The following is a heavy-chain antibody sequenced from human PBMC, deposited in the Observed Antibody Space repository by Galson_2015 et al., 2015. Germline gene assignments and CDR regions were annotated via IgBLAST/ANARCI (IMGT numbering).Heavy chain of an antibody. J-gene: IGHJ4*02. Sequence: SVKVSCKASGYTFTGHYLHWVRQAPGQGLEWMGWLHPNSANTNYAQNFQAWVTMTWDTSISTAYLEVSRLRSDDTAVYYCARQTADGYKLDFWRQGTLVTVSS. D-gene: IGHD5-24*01. CDR3: ARQTADGYKLDF. CDR2: LHPNSANT. V-gene: IGHV1-2*04. CDR1: GYTFTGHY.